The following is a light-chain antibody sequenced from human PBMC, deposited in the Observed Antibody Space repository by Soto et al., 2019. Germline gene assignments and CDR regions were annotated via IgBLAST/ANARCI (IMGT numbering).Light chain of an antibody. Sequence: SLLTQPSSLSGSPRQSFTLSCTRASSDLGDYNYFSWYQQHPGKAPKLMIYDVSSRPSGVSDRFSGSKSGNTASLTISGLQAEDEADYYCTSYTTTGTYVFATGTKVTVL. CDR1: SSDLGDYNY. CDR2: DVS. V-gene: IGLV2-14*03. CDR3: TSYTTTGTYV. J-gene: IGLJ1*01.